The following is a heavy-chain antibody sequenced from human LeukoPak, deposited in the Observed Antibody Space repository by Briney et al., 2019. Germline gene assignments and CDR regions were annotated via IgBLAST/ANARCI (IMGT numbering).Heavy chain of an antibody. Sequence: SETLSLTCTVSGGSISSYYWSWIRQPPGKGLEWIGNIYYSGSTNYSPSLKSRVTISVYTSKNQFSLKLSSVTAADTAVYYCARRGSSPPHYFDYWGQGTLVTVSS. J-gene: IGHJ4*02. V-gene: IGHV4-59*08. CDR3: ARRGSSPPHYFDY. CDR2: IYYSGST. CDR1: GGSISSYY. D-gene: IGHD6-13*01.